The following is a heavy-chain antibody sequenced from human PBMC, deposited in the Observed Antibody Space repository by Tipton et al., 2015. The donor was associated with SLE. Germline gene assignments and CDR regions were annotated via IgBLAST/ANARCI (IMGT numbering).Heavy chain of an antibody. CDR3: AIGGWLVRVDY. Sequence: GLVKPSETLSLTCAVYGGSFSGYYWSWIRQPPGKGLEWIGEINHSGSTNYNPSLKSRVTISVDTSKNQFSLKLSSVTAADTAVYYCAIGGWLVRVDYWGQGTLVTVSS. D-gene: IGHD6-19*01. J-gene: IGHJ4*02. V-gene: IGHV4-34*01. CDR1: GGSFSGYY. CDR2: INHSGST.